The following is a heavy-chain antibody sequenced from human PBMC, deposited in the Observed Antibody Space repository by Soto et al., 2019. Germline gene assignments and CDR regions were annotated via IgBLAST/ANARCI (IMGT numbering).Heavy chain of an antibody. Sequence: GGSLRLCCAACGFTFSTYSMNWVRQAPGKGLEWVSYISHSSSTIYYADSVKGRFTISRDNAKNSLYLQMNSLRDEDTAVYYCVRVYVWPYWGLGTLVTVSS. CDR2: ISHSSSTI. D-gene: IGHD3-16*01. J-gene: IGHJ4*02. CDR1: GFTFSTYS. CDR3: VRVYVWPY. V-gene: IGHV3-48*02.